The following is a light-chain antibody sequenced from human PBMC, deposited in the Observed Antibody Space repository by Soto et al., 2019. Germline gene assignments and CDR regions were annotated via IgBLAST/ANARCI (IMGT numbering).Light chain of an antibody. CDR1: SSDIGGYND. CDR3: CSYRSGSAPYYV. V-gene: IGLV2-14*01. Sequence: QSALTQPASVSGSPGQSITISCTGTSSDIGGYNDVSWYQQHPGKAPQVMIFEVTYRPYGISDRFFGSKSDNVASLTISGLQAEDEADYYCCSYRSGSAPYYVFGTGTKLTVL. CDR2: EVT. J-gene: IGLJ1*01.